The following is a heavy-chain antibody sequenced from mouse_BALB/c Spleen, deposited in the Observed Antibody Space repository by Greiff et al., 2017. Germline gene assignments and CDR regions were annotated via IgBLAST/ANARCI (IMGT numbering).Heavy chain of an antibody. D-gene: IGHD2-14*01. CDR1: GYSITSGYY. V-gene: IGHV3-6*02. J-gene: IGHJ4*01. CDR2: ISYDGSN. CDR3: ARAPYRSYAMDY. Sequence: EVKLMESGPGLVKPSQSLSLTCSVTGYSITSGYYWNWIRQFPGNKLEWMGYISYDGSNNYNPSLKNRISITRDTSKNQFFLKLNSVTTEDTATYYCARAPYRSYAMDYWGQGTSVTVSS.